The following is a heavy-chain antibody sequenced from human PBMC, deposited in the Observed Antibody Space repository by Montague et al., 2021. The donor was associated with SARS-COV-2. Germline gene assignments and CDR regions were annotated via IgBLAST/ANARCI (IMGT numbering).Heavy chain of an antibody. D-gene: IGHD4-23*01. CDR3: ARWDPQTLTLIGLRGKSASDY. V-gene: IGHV4-34*01. CDR1: GGSFSGYY. CDR2: INHSGTT. Sequence: SETLSLTCVVYGGSFSGYYWTWIRQSPGKGLEWIAEINHSGTTNYNFNPSLRSRVTISVDTSKGQFSLKLSSVTAADTGVYYCARWDPQTLTLIGLRGKSASDYWGQGTLVTVSS. J-gene: IGHJ4*02.